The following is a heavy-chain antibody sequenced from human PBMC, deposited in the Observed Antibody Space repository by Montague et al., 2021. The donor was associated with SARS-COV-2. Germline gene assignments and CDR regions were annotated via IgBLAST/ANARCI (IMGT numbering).Heavy chain of an antibody. Sequence: SETLSLTCAVYGGSFSGYYWSWIRQPPGKGLEWIGEINHSGSTNXNPSLKSRVTISVDTSKNQFSLKLSSVTAADTAVYYCARARQDVVVPALGIGAYYYYYYYMDVWGKGTTVTVSS. CDR3: ARARQDVVVPALGIGAYYYYYYYMDV. CDR1: GGSFSGYY. D-gene: IGHD2-2*01. CDR2: INHSGST. J-gene: IGHJ6*03. V-gene: IGHV4-34*01.